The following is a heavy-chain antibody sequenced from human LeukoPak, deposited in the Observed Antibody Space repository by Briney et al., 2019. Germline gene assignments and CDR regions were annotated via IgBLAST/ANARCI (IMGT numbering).Heavy chain of an antibody. D-gene: IGHD2-15*01. CDR1: GGTFSSYA. V-gene: IGHV1-69*05. Sequence: SVKVSCKGSGGTFSSYAISWVRQAPGQGLEWMGRIIPIFGTANYAQKFQGRVTITTDESTSTAYMELSSLRSEDTAVYYCARTPLTCSGGSCWFDPWGQGTLVTVSS. CDR2: IIPIFGTA. CDR3: ARTPLTCSGGSCWFDP. J-gene: IGHJ5*02.